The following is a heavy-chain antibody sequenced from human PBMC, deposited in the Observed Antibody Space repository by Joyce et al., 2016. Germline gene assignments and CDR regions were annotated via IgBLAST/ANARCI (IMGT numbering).Heavy chain of an antibody. J-gene: IGHJ5*02. D-gene: IGHD6-6*01. V-gene: IGHV3-74*01. CDR1: GFSFSGYW. Sequence: EVQLVESGGGLVQPGGSLRLSCAASGFSFSGYWIHWVRQAPGKGRVGGSRINTDGSSTRFADAVKGRFTISRYNAKNTLYLQMNSLRAEDTAVYYCVRGISARPGGPNWFDPWGQGTLVTVSS. CDR3: VRGISARPGGPNWFDP. CDR2: INTDGSST.